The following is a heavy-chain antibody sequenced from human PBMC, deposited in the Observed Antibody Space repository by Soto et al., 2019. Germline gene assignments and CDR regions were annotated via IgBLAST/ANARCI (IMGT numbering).Heavy chain of an antibody. Sequence: GGSLRLSCAASGFTVSSNYMSWVRQAPGKGLEWVSVIYSGGSTYYADSVKGRFTISRHNSKNTLYLQMNSLRAEDTAVYYCARDVFDCSGGSCSDAFDIWGQGTMVTVSS. CDR2: IYSGGST. CDR3: ARDVFDCSGGSCSDAFDI. CDR1: GFTVSSNY. J-gene: IGHJ3*02. D-gene: IGHD2-15*01. V-gene: IGHV3-53*04.